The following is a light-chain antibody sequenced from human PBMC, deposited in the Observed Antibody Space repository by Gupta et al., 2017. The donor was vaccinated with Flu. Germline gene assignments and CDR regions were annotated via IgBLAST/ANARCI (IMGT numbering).Light chain of an antibody. CDR1: SGHSSYA. CDR3: QTWGTGIVV. J-gene: IGLJ2*01. V-gene: IGLV4-69*01. CDR2: LNSDGSH. Sequence: QLVLTQSPSASASLGASVKLTCTLSSGHSSYAIAWHQQQPEKGPRYLMKLNSDGSHSKGDGIPDRFSGSSSGDERYLTISSLQSEDEADYYCQTWGTGIVVFGGGTKLTVL.